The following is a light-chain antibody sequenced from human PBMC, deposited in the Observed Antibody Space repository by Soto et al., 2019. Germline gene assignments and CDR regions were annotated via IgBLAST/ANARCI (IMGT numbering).Light chain of an antibody. V-gene: IGKV3-20*01. J-gene: IGKJ5*01. Sequence: EIVLTQSPGTLSLSPGERATLSCRASQSVSSNSLVWYQQKPGQAPRLLIYGASRRATDIPDRFSGGGSGTDFPLTISRLEPEDFASYYCQQYGRSPPITFGQGTRLEIK. CDR1: QSVSSNS. CDR3: QQYGRSPPIT. CDR2: GAS.